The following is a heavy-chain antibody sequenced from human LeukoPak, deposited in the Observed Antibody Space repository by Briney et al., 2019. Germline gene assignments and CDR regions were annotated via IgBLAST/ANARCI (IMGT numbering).Heavy chain of an antibody. CDR1: GFTFSSYS. Sequence: GGSLRLSCAASGFTFSSYSMIWVRQAPGKGLEWISYISSSSSTIYYADSVKGRFTISRDNAKNTLYLQMNSLRAEDTAVYYCARGSTTYCSSTSCPEPFQHWGQGTLVTVSS. CDR3: ARGSTTYCSSTSCPEPFQH. CDR2: ISSSSSTI. J-gene: IGHJ1*01. D-gene: IGHD2-2*01. V-gene: IGHV3-48*04.